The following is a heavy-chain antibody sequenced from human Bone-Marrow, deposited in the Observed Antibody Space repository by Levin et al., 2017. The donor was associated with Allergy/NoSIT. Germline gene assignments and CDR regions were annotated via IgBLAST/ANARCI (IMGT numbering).Heavy chain of an antibody. J-gene: IGHJ4*02. CDR2: TYLGGSA. CDR1: GFSVTNGYY. D-gene: IGHD4-17*01. CDR3: ARSPKFYGDYQADT. Sequence: SETLSLTCNVAGFSVTNGYYWGWIRLTPGRGLEFIGSTYLGGSATYNPSLRSRVTISLDTSKNQVSLKMRSVTAADTAVYYCARSPKFYGDYQADTWGQGTLVTVSS. V-gene: IGHV4-38-2*02.